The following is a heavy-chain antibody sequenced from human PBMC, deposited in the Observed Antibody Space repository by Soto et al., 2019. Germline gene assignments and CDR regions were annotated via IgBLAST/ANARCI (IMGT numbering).Heavy chain of an antibody. Sequence: SETLSLTYGVYGGSFSGYYWSWIRQPPGKGLEWIGEINHSGSTNYNPSLKSRVTISVDTSKNQFSLKLSSVTAADTAVYYCARGKPSDYVRGSYRYHFDYWGQGTVVTVSS. CDR1: GGSFSGYY. J-gene: IGHJ4*02. CDR3: ARGKPSDYVRGSYRYHFDY. V-gene: IGHV4-34*01. CDR2: INHSGST. D-gene: IGHD3-16*02.